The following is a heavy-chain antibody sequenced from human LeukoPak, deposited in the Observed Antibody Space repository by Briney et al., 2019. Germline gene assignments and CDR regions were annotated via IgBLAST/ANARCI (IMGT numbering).Heavy chain of an antibody. D-gene: IGHD3-3*01. CDR1: GFXFNTYA. Sequence: GGSLRLSCAASGFXFNTYAISWVRQAPGKGLEWVSAITDRGASTYHADSVKGRFIISRDNSKSTLYMQMDSLRADDTAIYYCAKGSRSARPYYFDYWGQGTLVTVSS. V-gene: IGHV3-23*01. J-gene: IGHJ4*02. CDR2: ITDRGAST. CDR3: AKGSRSARPYYFDY.